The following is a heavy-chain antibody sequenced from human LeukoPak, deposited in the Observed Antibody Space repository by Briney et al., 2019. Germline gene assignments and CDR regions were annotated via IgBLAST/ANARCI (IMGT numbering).Heavy chain of an antibody. J-gene: IGHJ4*02. V-gene: IGHV4-34*01. CDR3: ARRTSSGYYTT. D-gene: IGHD3-22*01. Sequence: SETLSLTCAVYGGSFSGYYWSWIRQPPGKGLEWIGEINHSGSTNYNSSLKSRVTISVDTSKNQFSLKLSSVTAADTAVYYCARRTSSGYYTTWGQGTLVTVSS. CDR2: INHSGST. CDR1: GGSFSGYY.